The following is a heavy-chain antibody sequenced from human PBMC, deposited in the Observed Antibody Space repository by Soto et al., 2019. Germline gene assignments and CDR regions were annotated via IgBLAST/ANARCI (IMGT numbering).Heavy chain of an antibody. CDR3: ASFTGSYDSSGYYYYYYGRDV. CDR1: GGSISSGGYY. Sequence: PSETLSLTCTVSGGSISSGGYYWSWIRQHPGKGLEWIGYIYYSGSTYYNPSLKSRVTISVDTSKNQFSLKLSSVTAADTAVYYCASFTGSYDSSGYYYYYYGRDVWGQGTTVTVSS. V-gene: IGHV4-31*03. CDR2: IYYSGST. J-gene: IGHJ6*02. D-gene: IGHD3-22*01.